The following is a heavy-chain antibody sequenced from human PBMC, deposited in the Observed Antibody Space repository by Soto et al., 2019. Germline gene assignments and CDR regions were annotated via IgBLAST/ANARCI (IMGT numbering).Heavy chain of an antibody. Sequence: VQLLESGGGLVQPGGSLRLSWAAPGFTFSSDAMSGVRQAPGKGLAWVSAISGSGGSTYYADSVKGRFTISRDNSKNTLYLQMNSLRDEDTAVYYCARRSSGWYFDYWGQGTLVTVSS. J-gene: IGHJ4*02. V-gene: IGHV3-23*01. CDR2: ISGSGGST. D-gene: IGHD6-19*01. CDR1: GFTFSSDA. CDR3: ARRSSGWYFDY.